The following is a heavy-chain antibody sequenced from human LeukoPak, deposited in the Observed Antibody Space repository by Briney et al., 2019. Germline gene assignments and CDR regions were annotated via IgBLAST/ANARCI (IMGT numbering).Heavy chain of an antibody. D-gene: IGHD6-19*01. CDR1: GYTFTSYG. CDR3: ARVGVAVADVYYYYMDV. J-gene: IGHJ6*03. CDR2: ISAYNGNT. V-gene: IGHV1-18*01. Sequence: ASVKVSCKASGYTFTSYGISWVRQAPGQGLEWMGWISAYNGNTNYAQKLQGRVTMTTDTSTSTAYMELRSLRSDDTAVYYCARVGVAVADVYYYYMDVWGNGTTVTVFS.